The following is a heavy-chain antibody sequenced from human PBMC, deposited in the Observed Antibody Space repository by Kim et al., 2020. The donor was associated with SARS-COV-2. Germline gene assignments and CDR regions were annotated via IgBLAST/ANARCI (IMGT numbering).Heavy chain of an antibody. V-gene: IGHV3-15*01. CDR3: TASLWELQYYYYGMDV. D-gene: IGHD1-26*01. Sequence: GGSLRLSCAASGFTFSNAWMSWVRQAPGKGLEWVGRIKSKTDGETTDYAAPVKGRFTISRDDSKNTLYLQMNSLKTEDTAVYYCTASLWELQYYYYGMDVWGQGTTVTVSS. J-gene: IGHJ6*02. CDR1: GFTFSNAW. CDR2: IKSKTDGETT.